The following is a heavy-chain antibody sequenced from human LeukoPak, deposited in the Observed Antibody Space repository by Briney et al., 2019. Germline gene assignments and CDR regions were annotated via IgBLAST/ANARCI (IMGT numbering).Heavy chain of an antibody. J-gene: IGHJ5*02. D-gene: IGHD5-18*01. CDR3: ARPISGYSYGIDP. V-gene: IGHV3-21*01. Sequence: GGSLRLSCAASGFTFSSYSMNWVRQAPGKGLEWVSAISSSSSYIYYADSVKGRFTISRDNAKNSLYPQMNSLRAEDTAVYYCARPISGYSYGIDPWGQGTLVTVSS. CDR1: GFTFSSYS. CDR2: ISSSSSYI.